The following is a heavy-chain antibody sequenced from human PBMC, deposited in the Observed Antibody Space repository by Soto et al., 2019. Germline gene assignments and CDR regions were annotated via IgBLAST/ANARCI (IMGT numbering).Heavy chain of an antibody. CDR3: ARHRVSPTVTYYFDY. CDR2: IYYSGST. V-gene: IGHV4-39*01. D-gene: IGHD4-17*01. Sequence: SETLSLTCTVSGGSISSSSYYWGWIRQPPGKGLEWIGSIYYSGSTYYNPSLKSRVTISVDTSKNQFSLKLSSVTAADTAVYYCARHRVSPTVTYYFDYWGQGTLVTVSS. CDR1: GGSISSSSYY. J-gene: IGHJ4*02.